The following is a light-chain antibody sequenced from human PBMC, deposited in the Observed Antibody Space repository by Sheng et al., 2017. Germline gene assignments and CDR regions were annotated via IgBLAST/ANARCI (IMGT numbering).Light chain of an antibody. CDR3: QSGDTSGTLAV. CDR1: ALAKQY. CDR2: KDS. Sequence: SYELTQPPSVSVSPGQTARITCSGXALAKQYASWYQQKPGQAPVLLIYKDSERPSGIPERFSGSSSGTKVTLTISGVQAEDEAGYHCQSGDTSGTLAVFGGGTKLTVL. J-gene: IGLJ2*01. V-gene: IGLV3-25*03.